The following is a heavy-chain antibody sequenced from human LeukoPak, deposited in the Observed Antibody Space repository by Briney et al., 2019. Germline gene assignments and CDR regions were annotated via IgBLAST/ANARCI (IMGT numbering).Heavy chain of an antibody. CDR2: IRYIGST. D-gene: IGHD4-17*01. V-gene: IGHV4-59*01. Sequence: SETLSLTCIVSGGSISSYCWSWIRQPPGKGLEWIGYIRYIGSTYYNPSLKSRVTMSMDTSTNQFSLNLSSVTAADTAVYYCARDQGSGDANFDYRGQGTLVTVSS. CDR1: GGSISSYC. CDR3: ARDQGSGDANFDY. J-gene: IGHJ4*02.